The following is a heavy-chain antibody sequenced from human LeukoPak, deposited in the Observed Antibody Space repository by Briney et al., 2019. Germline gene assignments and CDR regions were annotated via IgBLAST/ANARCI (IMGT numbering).Heavy chain of an antibody. CDR1: GFTFSSYA. J-gene: IGHJ5*02. D-gene: IGHD3-10*01. V-gene: IGHV3-23*01. Sequence: PGGSLRLSCAASGFTFSSYAMSWVRQAPGKGLEWVSAISGSGGSTYYADSVKGRFTISRDNSKNTLYLQMNSLRAEDTAVYYCAKDSELLWFANLNWFDPWGQGTLVTVSS. CDR2: ISGSGGST. CDR3: AKDSELLWFANLNWFDP.